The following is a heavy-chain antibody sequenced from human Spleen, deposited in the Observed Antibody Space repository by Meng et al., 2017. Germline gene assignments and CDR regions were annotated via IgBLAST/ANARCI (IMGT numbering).Heavy chain of an antibody. V-gene: IGHV3-74*01. CDR1: GFTFSSYW. Sequence: GGSLRLSCVASGFTFSSYWMHWVRQAPGKGLVWVSRINTDGSYTSYADSVKGRFTISRDNAKNTLFLQMNSLKAEDTAVYYCARDRGWRDFDYWGQGTLVTVSS. CDR2: INTDGSYT. J-gene: IGHJ4*02. CDR3: ARDRGWRDFDY. D-gene: IGHD3-10*01.